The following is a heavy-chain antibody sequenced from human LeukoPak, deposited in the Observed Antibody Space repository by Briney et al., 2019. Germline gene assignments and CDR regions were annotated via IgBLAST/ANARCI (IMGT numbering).Heavy chain of an antibody. D-gene: IGHD5-18*01. CDR1: GGSISSGSYY. V-gene: IGHV4-61*02. CDR3: ARSDVYSYGYGGLDY. Sequence: KPSQTLSLTCTVSGGSISSGSYYWSWIRQPAGEGLEWIGRIYTSGTTNYNPSLKSRVTISVDTSKNQFSLKLSSVTAADTAVYYCARSDVYSYGYGGLDYWGQGTLATVSS. J-gene: IGHJ4*02. CDR2: IYTSGTT.